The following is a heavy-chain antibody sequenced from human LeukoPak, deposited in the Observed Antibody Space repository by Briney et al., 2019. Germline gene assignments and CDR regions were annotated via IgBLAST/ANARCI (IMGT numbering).Heavy chain of an antibody. CDR1: GFTLSSYG. V-gene: IGHV3-30*18. CDR2: ISYDGSSK. Sequence: GRSLRLSCAASGFTLSSYGMHWVRQAPGKGLEWVAVISYDGSSKYYADSVKGRFTISRDNSKNTLYLQMNSLRAEDTAVYYCAKDRAPLDYGDYYFDYWGQGTLVTVSS. CDR3: AKDRAPLDYGDYYFDY. J-gene: IGHJ4*02. D-gene: IGHD4-17*01.